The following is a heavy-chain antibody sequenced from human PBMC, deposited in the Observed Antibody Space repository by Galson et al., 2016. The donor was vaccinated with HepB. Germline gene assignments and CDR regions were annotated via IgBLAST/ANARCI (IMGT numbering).Heavy chain of an antibody. Sequence: SLRLSCAASGFTFGSYWMSWVRQAPGIGLEWVAKINQDGSGKYYLDSARGRFSISRDNAKNSLSLQMNSLRAEDTAVYFCAGDSIAGPGTNGYFDLWGRGTLVTVSS. J-gene: IGHJ2*01. V-gene: IGHV3-7*04. CDR2: INQDGSGK. CDR3: AGDSIAGPGTNGYFDL. D-gene: IGHD6-19*01. CDR1: GFTFGSYW.